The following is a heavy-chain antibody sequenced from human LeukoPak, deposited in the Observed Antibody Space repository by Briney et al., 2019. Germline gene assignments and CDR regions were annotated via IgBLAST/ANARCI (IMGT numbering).Heavy chain of an antibody. CDR2: IWYDGSNK. CDR3: AKATHDNWFDP. J-gene: IGHJ5*02. V-gene: IGHV3-33*06. Sequence: PGGSLRLSCAASGFTFSSYGMHWVRQAPGKGLEWVAVIWYDGSNKYYADSVKGRFTISRDNSKNTLYLQMNSLRAEDTAVYYCAKATHDNWFDPWGQGTLVTVSS. CDR1: GFTFSSYG.